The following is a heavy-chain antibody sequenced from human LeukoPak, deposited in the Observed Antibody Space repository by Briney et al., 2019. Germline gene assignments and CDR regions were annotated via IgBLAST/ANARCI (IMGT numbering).Heavy chain of an antibody. CDR1: GGSFSGYY. J-gene: IGHJ3*02. V-gene: IGHV4-34*01. D-gene: IGHD3-10*01. CDR2: IYSSGST. Sequence: SETLSLTCAVYGGSFSGYYWSWIRQPPGKTLEWIGSIYSSGSTYYNPSLKSRVIIIIDTPKNHFSLTLSSVTAADTAVYYCARSDGYGLVGIWGQGTMVTVSS. CDR3: ARSDGYGLVGI.